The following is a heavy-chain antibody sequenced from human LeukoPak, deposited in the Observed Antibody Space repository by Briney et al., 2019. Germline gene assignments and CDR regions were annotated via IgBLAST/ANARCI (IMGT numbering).Heavy chain of an antibody. J-gene: IGHJ4*02. CDR1: VGSFSGYY. V-gene: IGHV4-34*01. D-gene: IGHD3-10*01. Sequence: SESLSLTCAVYVGSFSGYYWSWIRQPPWKGLEWIGEINHSGSTNYNPSLKSRVTISVDTSKNQFSLKLSSVTAADTAVYYCAREYYFDYWGQGTLVTVSS. CDR2: INHSGST. CDR3: AREYYFDY.